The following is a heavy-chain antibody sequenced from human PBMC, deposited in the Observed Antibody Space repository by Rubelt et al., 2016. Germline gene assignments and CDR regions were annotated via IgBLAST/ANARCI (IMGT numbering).Heavy chain of an antibody. CDR2: INAGNGNT. V-gene: IGHV1-3*01. Sequence: QVQLVQSGAEVKKPGASVKVSCKASGYTFTSYAMHWVRQAPGQRLEWMGWINAGNGNTKYSQKFQGRVTITRDTSGSTAYMGLSSLRSEDTAVYYCARDPRGKDDLDYWGQGTLVIVSS. CDR3: ARDPRGKDDLDY. D-gene: IGHD3-10*01. J-gene: IGHJ4*02. CDR1: GYTFTSYA.